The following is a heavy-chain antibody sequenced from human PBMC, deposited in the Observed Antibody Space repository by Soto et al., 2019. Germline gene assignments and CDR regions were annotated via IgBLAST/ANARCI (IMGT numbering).Heavy chain of an antibody. CDR1: GFTFSSYG. CDR3: ARSLSPFFDF. D-gene: IGHD3-16*01. V-gene: IGHV3-33*01. CDR2: IWYDGSNK. J-gene: IGHJ4*02. Sequence: QVQLVESGGGVVQPGRSLRLSCAASGFTFSSYGMNWVRKAPGKGLEWVAVIWYDGSNKFYADSVKGRFTISRDNSKNTLYLQMNSLRAEDTAVYFCARSLSPFFDFWGQGTLVTVSS.